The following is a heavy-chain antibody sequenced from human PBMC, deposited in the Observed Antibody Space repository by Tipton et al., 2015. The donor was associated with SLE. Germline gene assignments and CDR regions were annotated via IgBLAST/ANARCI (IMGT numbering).Heavy chain of an antibody. CDR2: IYGGGST. Sequence: SLRLSCVGSGFTFANVGMNWVCQAPGKGLDWVSVIYGGGSTDYAAPVKGRFTISRDKSQNTLFLQMNSLRADDTAVYYCAILGTGWNNDAFDIWGQGTMVTVSS. D-gene: IGHD1/OR15-1a*01. CDR1: GFTFANVG. V-gene: IGHV3-53*01. CDR3: AILGTGWNNDAFDI. J-gene: IGHJ3*02.